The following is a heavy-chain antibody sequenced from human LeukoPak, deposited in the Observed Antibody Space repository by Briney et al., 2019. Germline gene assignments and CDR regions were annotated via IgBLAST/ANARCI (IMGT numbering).Heavy chain of an antibody. J-gene: IGHJ4*02. CDR2: IRSKANNYAT. CDR3: TGDNFDSSVKFDY. V-gene: IGHV3-73*01. Sequence: GGSLRLSCVVSGFTFSGSAVHWVGQASGKGLEWVGRIRSKANNYATAYAASVKGRFTISRDDSKNTAYLQMNSLKTEDTAVYYCTGDNFDSSVKFDYWGQGTLVTVSS. CDR1: GFTFSGSA. D-gene: IGHD3-22*01.